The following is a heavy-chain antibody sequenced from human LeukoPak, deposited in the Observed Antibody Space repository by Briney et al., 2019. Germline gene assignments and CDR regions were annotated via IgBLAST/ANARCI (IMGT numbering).Heavy chain of an antibody. V-gene: IGHV3-21*01. CDR1: GFTFSSYS. D-gene: IGHD3-10*01. CDR2: ISSSSSYI. CDR3: ARGTSQKNSGSYYRS. Sequence: PGGSLRLSCAASGFTFSSYSMNWVRQAPGKGLEWVSSISSSSSYIYYADSVKGRLTISRDSAKNSLYLQMNSLRAEDTAVYYCARGTSQKNSGSYYRSWGQGTLVTVSS. J-gene: IGHJ4*02.